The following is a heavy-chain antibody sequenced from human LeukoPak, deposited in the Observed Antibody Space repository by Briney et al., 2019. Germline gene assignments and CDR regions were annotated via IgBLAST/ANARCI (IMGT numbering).Heavy chain of an antibody. V-gene: IGHV3-23*01. CDR1: GFTFSSYA. J-gene: IGHJ5*02. CDR3: AKQIVVITQAWFDP. Sequence: GGSLRLSCAASGFTFSSYAMSWVRQAPGKGLEWVSAISGSGGSTYYADSVKGRFTISRDNSKNTLYLQMNSLRAEDTAVYYCAKQIVVITQAWFDPWGQGTLVTVSP. D-gene: IGHD3-22*01. CDR2: ISGSGGST.